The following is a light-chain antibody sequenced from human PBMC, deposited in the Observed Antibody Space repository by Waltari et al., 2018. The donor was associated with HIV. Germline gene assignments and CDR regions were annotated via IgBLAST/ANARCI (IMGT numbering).Light chain of an antibody. V-gene: IGLV1-40*01. CDR1: SSNIGAGYD. Sequence: QSVLTQPPSVSGAPGQRVTISCTGSSSNIGAGYDVHWSQQLPGTAPKLLIYGNSKRPSGLPDRFSGSKSGTSASLAITGLQAEDEADYYCQSYDSSLSVVFGGGTKLTVL. J-gene: IGLJ2*01. CDR2: GNS. CDR3: QSYDSSLSVV.